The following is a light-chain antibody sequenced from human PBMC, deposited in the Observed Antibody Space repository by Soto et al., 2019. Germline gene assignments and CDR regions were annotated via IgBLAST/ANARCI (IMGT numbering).Light chain of an antibody. CDR2: EVS. J-gene: IGLJ1*01. V-gene: IGLV2-14*01. CDR3: SSYTSISTYV. Sequence: LSQPASVSGSPGQSITISCTATSSDVGGFNYVSWVQQHPGKAPKLMIYEVSNRPSGVSNRFSGSKSGNTASLTISGLQAEDEADYYCSSYTSISTYVFGTGTKVTVL. CDR1: SSDVGGFNY.